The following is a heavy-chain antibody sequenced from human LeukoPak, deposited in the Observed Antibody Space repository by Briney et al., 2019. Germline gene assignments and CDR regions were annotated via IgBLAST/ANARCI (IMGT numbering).Heavy chain of an antibody. CDR3: ASQYGPDAFDI. D-gene: IGHD2/OR15-2a*01. V-gene: IGHV4-34*01. CDR2: INHSGST. Sequence: SETLSLTCAVYGGSFSGYYWSWIRQPPGKGLEWIGEINHSGSTNYNPSLKSRVTISVDTSKNQFSLKLSSVTAADTAVYYCASQYGPDAFDIWGQGTMVTVSS. CDR1: GGSFSGYY. J-gene: IGHJ3*02.